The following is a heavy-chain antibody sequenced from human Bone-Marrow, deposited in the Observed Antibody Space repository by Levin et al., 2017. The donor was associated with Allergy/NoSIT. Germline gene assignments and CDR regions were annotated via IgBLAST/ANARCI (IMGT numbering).Heavy chain of an antibody. J-gene: IGHJ3*02. CDR3: ARDLICEVYCSGGSCYPCAFDI. V-gene: IGHV4-4*02. Sequence: SQTLSLTCAVSGGSISSSNWWSWVRQPPGKGLEWIGEIYHSGSTNYNPSLKSRVTISVDKSKNQFSLKLSSVTAADTAVYYCARDLICEVYCSGGSCYPCAFDIWGQGTMVTVSS. CDR2: IYHSGST. CDR1: GGSISSSNW. D-gene: IGHD2-15*01.